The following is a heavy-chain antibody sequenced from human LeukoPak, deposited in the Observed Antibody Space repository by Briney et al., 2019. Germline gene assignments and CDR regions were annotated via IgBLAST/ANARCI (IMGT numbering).Heavy chain of an antibody. CDR1: GGSISSGGYY. CDR3: ASSYYDILTGYSPYYYYGMDV. Sequence: SQTLSLTCTVSGGSISSGGYYWSWIRQPPGKGLEWIGYIYHSGSTYYNPSLKSRVTISVDRSKNQFSLKLSSVTAADTAVYYCASSYYDILTGYSPYYYYGMDVWGQGTTVTVSS. CDR2: IYHSGST. V-gene: IGHV4-30-2*01. J-gene: IGHJ6*02. D-gene: IGHD3-9*01.